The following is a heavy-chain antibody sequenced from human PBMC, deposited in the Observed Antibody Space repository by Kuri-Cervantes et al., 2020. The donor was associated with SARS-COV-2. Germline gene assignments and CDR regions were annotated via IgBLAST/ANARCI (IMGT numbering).Heavy chain of an antibody. CDR1: GYRFTGYW. V-gene: IGHV5-51*01. Sequence: GESLKISCQASGYRFTGYWIGWVRQMPGKALEWMGLIYPYDSDTRYNPSSQGHIIISIDKSISTAFLQWSSLEASDTATYYCARLKQVALDPFDSWGQGTLVTVSS. CDR3: ARLKQVALDPFDS. D-gene: IGHD1/OR15-1a*01. J-gene: IGHJ4*02. CDR2: IYPYDSDT.